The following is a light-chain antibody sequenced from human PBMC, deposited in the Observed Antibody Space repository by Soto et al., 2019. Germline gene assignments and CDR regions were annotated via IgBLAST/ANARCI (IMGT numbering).Light chain of an antibody. Sequence: DVQMTQSPSTLSASVGHRVTIVCRASQGISNYLAWYQQKQGKVPKLLIYAASTLQSGVPSRFSGSGYGTDFTLTISSLQTEDVATYYCQKYNSAPLTFGGGTKVDIK. V-gene: IGKV1-27*01. CDR2: AAS. J-gene: IGKJ4*01. CDR1: QGISNY. CDR3: QKYNSAPLT.